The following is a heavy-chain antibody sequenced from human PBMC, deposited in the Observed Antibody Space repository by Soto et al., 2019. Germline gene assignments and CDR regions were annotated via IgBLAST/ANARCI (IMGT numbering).Heavy chain of an antibody. V-gene: IGHV4-39*01. Sequence: QLQLQESGPGLVKPSETLSLTCTVSGGSISSSSYYWGWIRQPPGKGLEWIGSIYYSGSTYYNPSLKSRVTRSVDTSKNQFSLKLSSVTAADTAVYYCARHGIAVAGGNWFDPCGQGTLVTVSS. CDR2: IYYSGST. J-gene: IGHJ5*02. CDR3: ARHGIAVAGGNWFDP. CDR1: GGSISSSSYY. D-gene: IGHD6-19*01.